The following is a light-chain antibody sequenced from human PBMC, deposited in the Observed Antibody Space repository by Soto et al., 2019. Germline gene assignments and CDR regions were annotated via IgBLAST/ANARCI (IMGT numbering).Light chain of an antibody. Sequence: QSALTQPRSVSGSPGQSVTISCTGTSSDVGGYNYVSWYQQHPGKAPKLMIYDVSKRPSGVPDRFSGSKSGNTASLTISGLQAEDEADYYCCSYAGSTLPWVFGTGTKVTVL. CDR1: SSDVGGYNY. CDR3: CSYAGSTLPWV. V-gene: IGLV2-11*01. CDR2: DVS. J-gene: IGLJ1*01.